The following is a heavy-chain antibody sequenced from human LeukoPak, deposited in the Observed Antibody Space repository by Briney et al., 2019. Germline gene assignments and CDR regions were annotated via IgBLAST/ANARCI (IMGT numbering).Heavy chain of an antibody. Sequence: SETLSLTCTVSGGSISSYYWSWIRQPPGKGLEWIGYIYYSGSTNYNPSLKSRVTISVDTSKNQFSLKLSSVTAADTAVYYCARVLAVAEAGYFDYWGQGTLVTVSS. J-gene: IGHJ4*02. D-gene: IGHD6-19*01. V-gene: IGHV4-59*08. CDR2: IYYSGST. CDR1: GGSISSYY. CDR3: ARVLAVAEAGYFDY.